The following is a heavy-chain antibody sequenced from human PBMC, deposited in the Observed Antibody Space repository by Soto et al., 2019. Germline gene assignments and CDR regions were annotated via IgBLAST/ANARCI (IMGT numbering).Heavy chain of an antibody. CDR3: ARDQSRGQVFYYYMDV. J-gene: IGHJ6*03. V-gene: IGHV3-48*01. CDR1: EFTFSTYA. Sequence: EVQLVESGGGLVQPGGSLRLSCAASEFTFSTYAMNWVRQAPGKGLEWVSYISSSSQNIRYADSVKGRFTISRDNAKNSLYLQMNRLRAEDTAVYYCARDQSRGQVFYYYMDVWGKVTTVTVSS. CDR2: ISSSSQNI.